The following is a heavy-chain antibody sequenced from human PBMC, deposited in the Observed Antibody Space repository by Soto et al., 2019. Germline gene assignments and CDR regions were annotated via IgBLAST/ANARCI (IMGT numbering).Heavy chain of an antibody. CDR1: GDSTSRGGYY. CDR3: ARGAADYGDAFDI. Sequence: NPSETLSLTCRVSGDSTSRGGYYWSWIRQHPGKGLEWIGYIYWSGNTYFNPSLKSRVSISLGTSSNQFSLNLTSVTAADTAVYYCARGAADYGDAFDIWGQGPTVTVSS. CDR2: IYWSGNT. V-gene: IGHV4-31*03. J-gene: IGHJ3*02. D-gene: IGHD4-17*01.